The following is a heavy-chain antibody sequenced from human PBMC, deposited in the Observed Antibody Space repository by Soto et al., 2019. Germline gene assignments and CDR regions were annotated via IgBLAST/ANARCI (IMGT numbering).Heavy chain of an antibody. CDR2: IKQDGSEK. D-gene: IGHD3-3*01. CDR1: GFTFSSYW. J-gene: IGHJ3*02. CDR3: ARGHYDFWSGYYLHAFDI. Sequence: LRLSCAASGFTFSSYWMSWVRQAPGKGLEWVANIKQDGSEKYYVDSVKGRFTISRDNAKNSLYLQMNSLRAEDTAVYYCARGHYDFWSGYYLHAFDIWGQGTMVTVSS. V-gene: IGHV3-7*01.